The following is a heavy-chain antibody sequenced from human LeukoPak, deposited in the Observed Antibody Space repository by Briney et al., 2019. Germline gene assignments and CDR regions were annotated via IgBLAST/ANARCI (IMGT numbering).Heavy chain of an antibody. CDR3: ARGDYDILTGYLDAFDI. J-gene: IGHJ3*02. Sequence: SETLSLTCTVSGDSISSYSWSWIRQPAGKGLEWIGRLYTSGSPIYNPSLKSRVTMSVDTSKNQFSLKLRSVTAADTAVYYCARGDYDILTGYLDAFDIWGQGTMVTVSS. CDR1: GDSISSYS. V-gene: IGHV4-4*07. CDR2: LYTSGSP. D-gene: IGHD3-9*01.